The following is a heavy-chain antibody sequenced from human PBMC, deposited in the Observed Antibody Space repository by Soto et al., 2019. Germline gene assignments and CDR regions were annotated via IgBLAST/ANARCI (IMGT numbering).Heavy chain of an antibody. CDR1: GFTFSSYS. V-gene: IGHV3-48*01. Sequence: PGESLKISCAASGFTFSSYSMNWVRQAPGKGLEWVSYISSSSSTIYYADSVKGRFTISRDNAKNSLYLQMNSLRAENTAVYYCARDRVGRFGESGAFDIWGQGTMVTVSS. D-gene: IGHD3-10*01. CDR3: ARDRVGRFGESGAFDI. CDR2: ISSSSSTI. J-gene: IGHJ3*02.